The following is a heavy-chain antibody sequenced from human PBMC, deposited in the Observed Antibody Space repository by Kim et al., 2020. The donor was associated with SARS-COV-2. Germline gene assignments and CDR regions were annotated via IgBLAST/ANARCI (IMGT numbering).Heavy chain of an antibody. J-gene: IGHJ4*02. D-gene: IGHD6-19*01. Sequence: STSYAQKFQGGVTMTRDTSTSTVYMELSSLRSEDTAVYYCARKSSGWYLNWGQGTLVTVSS. V-gene: IGHV1-46*01. CDR2: ST. CDR3: ARKSSGWYLN.